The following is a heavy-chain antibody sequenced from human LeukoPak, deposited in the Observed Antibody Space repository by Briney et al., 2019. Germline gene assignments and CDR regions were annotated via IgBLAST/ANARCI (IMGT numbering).Heavy chain of an antibody. D-gene: IGHD1-26*01. Sequence: ASVKVSCKASGYTFTGYYMHWVRQAPGQGLEWMGWINPNSGGTNYAQKFQGRVTMTRDTSISTAYMELSRLRSDDTAVYYRARGGSIVGATDFDYWGQGTLVTVSS. CDR3: ARGGSIVGATDFDY. CDR1: GYTFTGYY. V-gene: IGHV1-2*02. J-gene: IGHJ4*02. CDR2: INPNSGGT.